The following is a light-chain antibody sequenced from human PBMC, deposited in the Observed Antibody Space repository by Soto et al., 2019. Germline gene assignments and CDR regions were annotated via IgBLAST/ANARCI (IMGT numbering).Light chain of an antibody. J-gene: IGKJ1*01. CDR1: HSVTSTS. Sequence: EIVLTQSPGTLSLSPGERATLSCRASHSVTSTSLAWYQQKPGQAPRLLMYGASSRATGIPDRISGSGSGTDFTLTISRLDSEDFAVYYCQQYGSSPRTFGQGTKVDIK. V-gene: IGKV3-20*01. CDR3: QQYGSSPRT. CDR2: GAS.